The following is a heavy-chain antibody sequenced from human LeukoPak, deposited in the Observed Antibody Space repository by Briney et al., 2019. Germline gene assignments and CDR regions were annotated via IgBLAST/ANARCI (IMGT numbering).Heavy chain of an antibody. V-gene: IGHV3-7*01. CDR3: ARDRSYYGL. Sequence: DSMKGRFTISRDNAKNSLYLQMNSLRAEDTAVYYCARDRSYYGLWGQGALVTVSS. D-gene: IGHD3-16*01. J-gene: IGHJ4*02.